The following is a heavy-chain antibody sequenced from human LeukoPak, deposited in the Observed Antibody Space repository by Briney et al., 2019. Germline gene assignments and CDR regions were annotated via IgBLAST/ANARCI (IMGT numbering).Heavy chain of an antibody. Sequence: GGSLRLSCEASGFSMSVYWMSWVRQSPGKGLEWVANIDRDGRVQHYVDSVEGRFTISRDSAKNSLALQMHSLRAEDTAVYYCTGESDKVLSGEYYYYMDVWGTGTTVTVSS. V-gene: IGHV3-7*01. CDR2: IDRDGRVQ. J-gene: IGHJ6*03. CDR3: TGESDKVLSGEYYYYMDV. D-gene: IGHD2/OR15-2a*01. CDR1: GFSMSVYW.